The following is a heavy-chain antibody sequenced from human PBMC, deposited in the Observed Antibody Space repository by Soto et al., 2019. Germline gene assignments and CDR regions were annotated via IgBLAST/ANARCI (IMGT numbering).Heavy chain of an antibody. D-gene: IGHD3-10*01. CDR3: ARDREIWFGELLSYYYYGMDV. Sequence: QPGGSLRLSCAASGFTFSSYSMNWVRQAPGKGLERVSYISSSSSTIYYADSVKGRFTISRDNAKNSLYLQMNSLRDEDTAVYYCARDREIWFGELLSYYYYGMDVWGQGTTVTSP. V-gene: IGHV3-48*02. CDR2: ISSSSSTI. CDR1: GFTFSSYS. J-gene: IGHJ6*02.